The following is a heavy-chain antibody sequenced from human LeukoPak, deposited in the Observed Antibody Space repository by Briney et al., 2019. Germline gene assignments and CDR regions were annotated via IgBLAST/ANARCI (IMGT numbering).Heavy chain of an antibody. Sequence: GASVKVSCKASGYTFSKYYIHWVRQAPGQGLEWMGMINPSDGATTYAQSLQGRVTMTRDMSPTTVYMGLRSLRSEDTGVYFCAREQRGGRSGRLGGLFASYYTYYYMDVWGRGTTVTVSS. D-gene: IGHD3-10*01. J-gene: IGHJ6*03. CDR1: GYTFSKYY. V-gene: IGHV1-46*01. CDR2: INPSDGAT. CDR3: AREQRGGRSGRLGGLFASYYTYYYMDV.